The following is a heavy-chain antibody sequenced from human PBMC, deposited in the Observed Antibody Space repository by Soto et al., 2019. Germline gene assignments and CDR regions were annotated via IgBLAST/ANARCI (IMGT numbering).Heavy chain of an antibody. Sequence: SETLSLTCTVSGGSISSGGYYWSWIRQHPGKGLEWIGYIYYSGSTYYNPSLKSRVTISVDTSKNQFSLKLSSVTAAGTAVYYCARDENLVGYFDYWGQGTLVTVSS. D-gene: IGHD6-6*01. CDR1: GGSISSGGYY. J-gene: IGHJ4*02. CDR2: IYYSGST. CDR3: ARDENLVGYFDY. V-gene: IGHV4-31*03.